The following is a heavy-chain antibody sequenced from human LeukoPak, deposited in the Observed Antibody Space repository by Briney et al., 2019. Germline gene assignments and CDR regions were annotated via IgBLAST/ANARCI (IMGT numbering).Heavy chain of an antibody. CDR3: AKVPLLDSSGWYEDY. D-gene: IGHD6-19*01. J-gene: IGHJ4*02. CDR1: GFTFSSYS. CDR2: TSGSGGST. V-gene: IGHV3-23*01. Sequence: PGGSLRLSCAAFGFTFSSYSMSWVRQAPGKGLEWVSATSGSGGSTYYADSVKGRFTISRDNSKNTLYLQMNSLRAEDTAVYYCAKVPLLDSSGWYEDYWGQGTLVTVSS.